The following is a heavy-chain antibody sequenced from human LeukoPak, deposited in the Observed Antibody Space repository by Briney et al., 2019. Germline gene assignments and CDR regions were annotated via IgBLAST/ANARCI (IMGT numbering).Heavy chain of an antibody. V-gene: IGHV4-59*08. D-gene: IGHD2-15*01. CDR1: GVSITNYY. Sequence: SETLSLTCTVSGVSITNYYWSWVRQPPGKGLEWVGYSHYSGDTNYNPSLKSRVTLIVDTSKNQFSLRLTSVTAADTAIYYCATHNLHGSGRYPDYWGQGTLVTVSS. CDR2: SHYSGDT. CDR3: ATHNLHGSGRYPDY. J-gene: IGHJ4*02.